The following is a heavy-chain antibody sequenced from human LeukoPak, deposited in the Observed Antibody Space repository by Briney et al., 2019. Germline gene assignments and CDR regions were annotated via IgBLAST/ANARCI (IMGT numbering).Heavy chain of an antibody. CDR1: GGTFSSYA. CDR2: IIPILGIA. J-gene: IGHJ4*02. V-gene: IGHV1-69*04. CDR3: ARARGYDSSGYYLH. Sequence: ASVKVSCKASGGTFSSYAISWVRQAPGQGLEWMGRIIPILGIANCAQKFQGRVTITADKSTSTAYMELSSLRSEDTAVYYCARARGYDSSGYYLHWGQGTLVTVSS. D-gene: IGHD3-22*01.